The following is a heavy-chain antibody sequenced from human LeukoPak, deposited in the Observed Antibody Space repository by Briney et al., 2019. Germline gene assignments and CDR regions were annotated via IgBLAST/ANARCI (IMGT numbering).Heavy chain of an antibody. V-gene: IGHV3-30*18. CDR3: AKVRGSSDY. D-gene: IGHD1-26*01. CDR1: GFTFSSNG. Sequence: GGSLRLSCAASGFTFSSNGMHSVRPAPGKGMEWGAVISYDGSNKYYADSVKGRFTISRDNSKNTLYLQMNSLRAEDTAVYYCAKVRGSSDYWGQGTLVTVSS. J-gene: IGHJ4*02. CDR2: ISYDGSNK.